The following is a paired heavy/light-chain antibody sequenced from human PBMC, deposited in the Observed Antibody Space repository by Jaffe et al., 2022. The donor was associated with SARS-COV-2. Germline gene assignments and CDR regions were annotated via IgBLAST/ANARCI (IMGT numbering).Heavy chain of an antibody. CDR1: GLNFHSYW. V-gene: IGHV3-74*01. D-gene: IGHD3-16*01. CDR3: VRGGSGLGHREY. J-gene: IGHJ4*02. Sequence: EVQLVESGGGLVQPGGSLRLSCAASGLNFHSYWMHWVRQAPGKGLAWVSGISSDGSTTRYADSVKGRFTVSRDNAKNTLYLQMNSLRVEDTAVYYCVRGGSGLGHREYWGQGTLVTVSS. CDR2: ISSDGSTT.
Light chain of an antibody. J-gene: IGKJ4*01. CDR2: LGS. V-gene: IGKV2-28*01. CDR3: MQTLQTPLT. CDR1: QSLLHSNGYNC. Sequence: DIVMTQSPLSLPVTPGEPASISCRSSQSLLHSNGYNCLDWYLQKPGQSPQLLIYLGSNRASGVPDRFSGSGSGTDFTLKISRVEAEDVGVYFCMQTLQTPLTFGGGTKVEIK.